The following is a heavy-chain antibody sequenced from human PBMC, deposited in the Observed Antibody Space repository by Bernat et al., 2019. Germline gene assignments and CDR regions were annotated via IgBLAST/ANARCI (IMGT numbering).Heavy chain of an antibody. CDR1: GYTFSSYA. CDR2: IIPILGIA. CDR3: ASGLVVPAAKLGRYYYYGMDV. J-gene: IGHJ6*02. D-gene: IGHD2-15*01. Sequence: QVQLVQSGAEVKKPGASVKVSCKASGYTFSSYAISWVRQAPGQGLEWMGRIIPILGIANYAQKFQGRVTITADKSTSTAYMELSSLRSEDTAVYYCASGLVVPAAKLGRYYYYGMDVWGQGTTVTVSS. V-gene: IGHV1-69*04.